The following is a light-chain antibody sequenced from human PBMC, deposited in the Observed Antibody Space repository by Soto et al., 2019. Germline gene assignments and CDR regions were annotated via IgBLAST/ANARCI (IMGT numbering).Light chain of an antibody. CDR3: CSYAGDKTYV. J-gene: IGLJ1*01. CDR1: SSDVGGYKY. CDR2: EAS. Sequence: QSALTQPASVSGSPGQSITISCTGTSSDVGGYKYVSWYQQHPGKAPKLMIYEASKRPSGVSTRFSGSQSGTTASLTVSGLQAEDEADYYCCSYAGDKTYVFGSGTKLTVL. V-gene: IGLV2-23*01.